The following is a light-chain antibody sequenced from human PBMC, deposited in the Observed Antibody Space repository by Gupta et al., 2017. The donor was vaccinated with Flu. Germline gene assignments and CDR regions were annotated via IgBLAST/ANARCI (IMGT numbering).Light chain of an antibody. CDR3: RQGAHWPWA. CDR1: QGLVYSDGNTY. J-gene: IGKJ1*01. V-gene: IGKV2-30*01. CDR2: QVS. Sequence: GTLGQPASISCRSSQGLVYSDGNTYLNWFQQRSGQSPRRLIYQVSYRDSGVPDRFSGSGSGTXFTLKIXRVEAEDVGIYFCRQGAHWPWAFGXGTTVEIK.